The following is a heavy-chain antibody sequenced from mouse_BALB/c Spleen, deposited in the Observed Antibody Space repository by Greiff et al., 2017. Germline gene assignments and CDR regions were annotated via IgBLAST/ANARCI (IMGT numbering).Heavy chain of an antibody. J-gene: IGHJ4*01. Sequence: EVQLQQTGPELVKPGASVKISCKASGYSFTDYIMLWVKQSHGKSLEWIGNINPYYGSTSYNLKFKGKATLTVDKSSSTAYMQLNSLTSEDSAVYYCARSGTGAMDYWGQGTSVTVSS. D-gene: IGHD3-3*01. V-gene: IGHV1-39*01. CDR2: INPYYGST. CDR1: GYSFTDYI. CDR3: ARSGTGAMDY.